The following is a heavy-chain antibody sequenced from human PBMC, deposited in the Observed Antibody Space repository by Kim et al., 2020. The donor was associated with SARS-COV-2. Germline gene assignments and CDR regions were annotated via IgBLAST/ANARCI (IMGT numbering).Heavy chain of an antibody. V-gene: IGHV4-59*01. CDR2: IYYSGST. CDR3: ARDIAAHWLDP. D-gene: IGHD6-6*01. Sequence: SETLSLTCTVSGGSISSYYWSWIRQPPGKGLEWIGYIYYSGSTNYNPSLKSRVTISVDTSKNQFSLKLSSVTAADTAVYYCARDIAAHWLDPWGQGTLVTVSS. J-gene: IGHJ5*02. CDR1: GGSISSYY.